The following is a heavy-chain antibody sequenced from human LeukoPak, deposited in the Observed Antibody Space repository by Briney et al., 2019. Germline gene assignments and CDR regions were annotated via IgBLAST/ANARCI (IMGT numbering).Heavy chain of an antibody. CDR2: IKQDGSEK. D-gene: IGHD5/OR15-5a*01. V-gene: IGHV3-7*01. J-gene: IGHJ4*02. CDR3: ATVQARCLVDH. CDR1: GFSFSSYW. Sequence: GGSLRLSCAASGFSFSSYWMSWVRQAPGKGLEWVANIKQDGSEKNYVDSVKGRFTISRDNAKNSLYLQMNSLRAEDTAVYYCATVQARCLVDHWGQGTLVTVSS.